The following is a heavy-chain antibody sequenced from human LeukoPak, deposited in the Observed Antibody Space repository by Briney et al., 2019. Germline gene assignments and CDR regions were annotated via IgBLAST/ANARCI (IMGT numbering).Heavy chain of an antibody. CDR3: ARAAGTKPHFDY. D-gene: IGHD6-13*01. V-gene: IGHV1-46*01. J-gene: IGHJ4*02. Sequence: SCKASGYTFTSYGISWVRQAPGQGLEWMGIINPSGGSTSYAQKFQGRVTMTRDTSTSTVYMELSSLRSEDTAVYYCARAAGTKPHFDYWGQGTLVTVSS. CDR2: INPSGGST. CDR1: GYTFTSYG.